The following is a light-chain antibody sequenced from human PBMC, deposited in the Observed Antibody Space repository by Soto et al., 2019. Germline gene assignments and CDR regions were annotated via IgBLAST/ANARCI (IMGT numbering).Light chain of an antibody. J-gene: IGLJ2*01. CDR2: EVS. CDR3: SSYAGSNNSL. CDR1: SSDVGGYNY. Sequence: QSALTQPPSASGSPGQSVTISCTGTSSDVGGYNYVSWYQQHPGKAPKLMIYEVSTRPSGVPDRFSGSKSGNTASLTVSGLQAEDEADYDFSSYAGSNNSLFGGGTKLTVL. V-gene: IGLV2-8*01.